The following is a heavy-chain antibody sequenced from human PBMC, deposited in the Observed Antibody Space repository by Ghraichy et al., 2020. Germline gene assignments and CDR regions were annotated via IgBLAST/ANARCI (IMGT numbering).Heavy chain of an antibody. CDR2: ISYDGSNK. V-gene: IGHV3-30*04. D-gene: IGHD6-19*01. CDR1: GFTFSSYA. CDR3: AWVAVAGTSGIGGAFDI. J-gene: IGHJ3*02. Sequence: GGSLRLSCAASGFTFSSYAMHWVRQAPGKGLEWVAVISYDGSNKYYADSVKGRFTISRDNSKNTLYLQMNSLRAEDTAVYYCAWVAVAGTSGIGGAFDIWGQGTMVTVSS.